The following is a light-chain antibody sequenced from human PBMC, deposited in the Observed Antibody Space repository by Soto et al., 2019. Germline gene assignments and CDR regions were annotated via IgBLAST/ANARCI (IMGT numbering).Light chain of an antibody. J-gene: IGKJ2*01. CDR2: GAS. CDR1: QSVSSTY. V-gene: IGKV3-20*01. CDR3: QQYGSSPPYT. Sequence: EIVLTQSPGTLSLSPGERATLSCRASQSVSSTYLIWYQQKPGQAPRLLIYGASSRATGIPDRFSGSGSGTDITRTISRLEPEDFAGYYCQQYGSSPPYTFGQGTKLEIK.